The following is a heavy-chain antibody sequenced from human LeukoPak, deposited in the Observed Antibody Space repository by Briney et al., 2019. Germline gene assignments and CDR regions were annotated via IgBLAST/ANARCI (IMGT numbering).Heavy chain of an antibody. V-gene: IGHV4-59*08. CDR2: IYYSGST. CDR1: GGSISSYY. D-gene: IGHD3-10*01. Sequence: SETLSLTCTVSGGSISSYYWNWIRQPPGKGLEWIGYIYYSGSTNYNPSLKSRVTISLDTSKNQFSLNLTSVTAADTAVYYCARRSEWFGEGDAFDIWGQGAMVTVSS. CDR3: ARRSEWFGEGDAFDI. J-gene: IGHJ3*02.